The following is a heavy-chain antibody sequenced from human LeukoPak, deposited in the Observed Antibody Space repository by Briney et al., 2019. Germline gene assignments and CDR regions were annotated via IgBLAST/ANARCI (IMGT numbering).Heavy chain of an antibody. V-gene: IGHV3-33*01. D-gene: IGHD5-24*01. CDR1: GFTFSSYG. J-gene: IGHJ4*02. Sequence: GRSLRLSCAASGFTFSSYGMHWVRQAPGKGLEWVAVIWYDGSNKYHADSVKGRFTISRDNSKNTLYLQMNSLRAEDTAVYYCARVHVEMATNSDYFDYWGQGTLVTVSS. CDR2: IWYDGSNK. CDR3: ARVHVEMATNSDYFDY.